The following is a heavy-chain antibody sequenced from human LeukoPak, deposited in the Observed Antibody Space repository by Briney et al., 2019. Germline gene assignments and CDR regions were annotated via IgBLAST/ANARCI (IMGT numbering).Heavy chain of an antibody. D-gene: IGHD3-16*01. CDR2: IDPEDGKS. Sequence: ASVKVSCKTSGFLFSSYYMHWVQQAPGKGFRWMGRIDPEDGKSTYAEDFQGRVTLTADMSTDTAYMELSRLTSEDTALYYCTTGRGAYDVCDFWGQGSLGIVSS. V-gene: IGHV1-69-2*01. CDR1: GFLFSSYY. CDR3: TTGRGAYDVCDF. J-gene: IGHJ4*02.